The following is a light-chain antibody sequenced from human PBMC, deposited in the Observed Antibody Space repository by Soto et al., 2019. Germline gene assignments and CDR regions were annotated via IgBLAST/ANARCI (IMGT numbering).Light chain of an antibody. CDR3: SSYSSSGTLFV. CDR2: EVT. CDR1: SSDFGGHNY. V-gene: IGLV2-14*01. Sequence: QSVLTQPASVSGSPGQSITVSCTGTSSDFGGHNYVSWFQQHPGRAPKLLIYEVTTRPSGVSTRFSGSKSGNTASLTISGLQAEDEADYHCSSYSSSGTLFVFGTGTKVTVL. J-gene: IGLJ1*01.